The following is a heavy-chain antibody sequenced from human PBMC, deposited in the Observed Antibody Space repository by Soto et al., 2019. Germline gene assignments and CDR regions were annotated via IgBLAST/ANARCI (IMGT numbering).Heavy chain of an antibody. V-gene: IGHV4-34*01. Sequence: QVQLQQWVAGLLKPSETLSLTCAVYGGSFSGYYLSWIRQPPGQGLEWIGEINHSGSTNYNPSLKSRVTISVDTSKNQISLKLSSVTAADPAVYYCARGTPNYYYGMDVWGQGTTVTVSS. CDR1: GGSFSGYY. CDR2: INHSGST. CDR3: ARGTPNYYYGMDV. J-gene: IGHJ6*02.